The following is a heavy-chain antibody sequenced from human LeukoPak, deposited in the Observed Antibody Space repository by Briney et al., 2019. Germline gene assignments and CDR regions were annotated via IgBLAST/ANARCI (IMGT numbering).Heavy chain of an antibody. J-gene: IGHJ4*02. CDR1: GFTFSDYY. CDR2: ISSRGSTI. Sequence: GGSLRLSCAASGFTFSDYYMSWIRQAPGKGLEWVSNISSRGSTIYYADSVKGRFTISRDNDKNSLYLQMNSLRAEDTAVYYCARDYYDSSGYYYLDYWGQGTLVTVSS. D-gene: IGHD3-22*01. CDR3: ARDYYDSSGYYYLDY. V-gene: IGHV3-11*04.